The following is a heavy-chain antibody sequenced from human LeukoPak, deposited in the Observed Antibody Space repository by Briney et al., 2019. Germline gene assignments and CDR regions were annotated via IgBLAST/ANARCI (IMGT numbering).Heavy chain of an antibody. CDR1: EFTFSSYA. J-gene: IGHJ4*02. Sequence: GGSLRLSCAASEFTFSSYAMAWVRQAPGKGLEWVSAISGGSVSSYYADSVKGRFTISRDNSKNTLYLQMNNLRAEDTAVYYCAKVKGFGLVPNDYWAREPWSSSPQ. CDR3: AKVKGFGLVPNDY. V-gene: IGHV3-23*01. D-gene: IGHD1-26*01. CDR2: ISGGSVSS.